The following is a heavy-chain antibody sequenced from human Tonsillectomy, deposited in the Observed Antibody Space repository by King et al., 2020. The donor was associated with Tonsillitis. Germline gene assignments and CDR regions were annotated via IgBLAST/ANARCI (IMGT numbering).Heavy chain of an antibody. CDR3: ASYSSSWYFQGKETFDY. D-gene: IGHD6-13*01. CDR1: GFTFSTYG. V-gene: IGHV3-30*03. Sequence: VQLVQSGGGVVQPGRSLRLSCVASGFTFSTYGMHWVRQAPGKGLEWVAVISYDGSNKYYADSVKGRFTISRDNSKNTLYLQMNSLRAEDTAVYYCASYSSSWYFQGKETFDYWGQGILVTVSS. CDR2: ISYDGSNK. J-gene: IGHJ4*02.